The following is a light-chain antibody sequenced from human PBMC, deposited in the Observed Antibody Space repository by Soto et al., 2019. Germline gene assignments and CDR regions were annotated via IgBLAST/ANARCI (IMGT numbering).Light chain of an antibody. CDR3: QQHNDWPPAWT. CDR2: AAS. Sequence: EIVMTQSPATLSVSLGERATLSCRASQSVSNNVAWYQQKPGQAPRLLIYAASTRATGIPARFSGSGSGTEFTLTISSLQSEDFAVYYCQQHNDWPPAWTFGQGTKVDI. CDR1: QSVSNN. J-gene: IGKJ1*01. V-gene: IGKV3-15*01.